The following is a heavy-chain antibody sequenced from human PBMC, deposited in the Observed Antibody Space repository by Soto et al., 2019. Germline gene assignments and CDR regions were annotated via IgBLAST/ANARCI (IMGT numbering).Heavy chain of an antibody. CDR3: ARGREYSFGYNWFDP. CDR2: INPGDGRT. Sequence: ASVNVSCKASGYAFTYYHMHWVRQAPGQGLEWLGVINPGDGRTRYTEKFQDRVTMTRDTSTSTVFMEMSSLRSDDTAVYFCARGREYSFGYNWFDPWGPGTLVTVS. J-gene: IGHJ5*02. V-gene: IGHV1-46*01. D-gene: IGHD4-4*01. CDR1: GYAFTYYH.